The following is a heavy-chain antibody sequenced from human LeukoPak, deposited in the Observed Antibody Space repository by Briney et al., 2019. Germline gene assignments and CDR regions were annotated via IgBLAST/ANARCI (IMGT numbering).Heavy chain of an antibody. CDR2: ISNSGSII. J-gene: IGHJ4*02. D-gene: IGHD5-18*01. CDR3: ARAVSADTAMVYFDY. V-gene: IGHV3-11*01. Sequence: GGSLRLSCAASGFTFSDYYMFWIRQAPGKGLEWVSYISNSGSIIYYADSVKGRFTVSRDNAKDSLYLQMNSLRAEDTAVYYCARAVSADTAMVYFDYWGQGTLVTVSS. CDR1: GFTFSDYY.